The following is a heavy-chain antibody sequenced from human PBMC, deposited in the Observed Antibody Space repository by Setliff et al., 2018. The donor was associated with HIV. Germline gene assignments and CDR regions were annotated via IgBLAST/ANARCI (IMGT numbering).Heavy chain of an antibody. CDR3: ARDRSNYGSGSSAYNWFDP. CDR1: GGSLGGYY. D-gene: IGHD3-10*01. J-gene: IGHJ5*02. Sequence: SETLSLTCTVSGGSLGGYYWSWIRQPAGKRLEWIGRIFASGTTNYNPSLKSRVSMSIDTSKDQFSLNLNSVTAADTAVYFCARDRSNYGSGSSAYNWFDPWGLGTRVTVS. V-gene: IGHV4-4*07. CDR2: IFASGTT.